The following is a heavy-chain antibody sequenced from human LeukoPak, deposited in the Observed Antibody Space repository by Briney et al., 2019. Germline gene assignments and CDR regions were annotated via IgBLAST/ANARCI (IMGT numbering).Heavy chain of an antibody. J-gene: IGHJ4*02. V-gene: IGHV1-69*04. CDR1: GGTFSSYA. D-gene: IGHD3-10*01. CDR2: IIPILGIA. Sequence: SVKVSCKASGGTFSSYAISWVRQAPGQGLEWMGRIIPILGIANYAQKFQGRVTITADKSTSTAYMELSSLRSEDTAVYYCARDLGPYGSGGYHGYWGQGTLVTVSS. CDR3: ARDLGPYGSGGYHGY.